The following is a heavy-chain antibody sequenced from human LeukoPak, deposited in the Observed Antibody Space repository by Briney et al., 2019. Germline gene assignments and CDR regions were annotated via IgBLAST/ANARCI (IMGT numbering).Heavy chain of an antibody. J-gene: IGHJ5*02. V-gene: IGHV1-18*04. Sequence: SSVKVSCKASRYTYTSYVISGVRQAPGQEVEGMGWISSYNWNTHNAQKLQGGVTMTTDTSTSTAYMELSSMRSDDPAMYYCAGDKMATFFGHWLDPWGQGTLVTVSS. CDR3: AGDKMATFFGHWLDP. CDR2: ISSYNWNT. D-gene: IGHD5-24*01. CDR1: RYTYTSYV.